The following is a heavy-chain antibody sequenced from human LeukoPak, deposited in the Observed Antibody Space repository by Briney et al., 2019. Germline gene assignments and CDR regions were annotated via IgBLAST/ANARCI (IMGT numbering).Heavy chain of an antibody. J-gene: IGHJ5*02. CDR3: ARDNDVEDSSGYYYDGFDP. CDR1: GGSISSGSYY. Sequence: SQTLSLTCTVSGGSISSGSYYWSWIRQPAGKGLEWIGRIYTSGSTNYNPSLKSRVTISVDTSKNQFSLKLSSVTAADTAVYYCARDNDVEDSSGYYYDGFDPWGQGTLVTVSS. CDR2: IYTSGST. D-gene: IGHD3-22*01. V-gene: IGHV4-61*02.